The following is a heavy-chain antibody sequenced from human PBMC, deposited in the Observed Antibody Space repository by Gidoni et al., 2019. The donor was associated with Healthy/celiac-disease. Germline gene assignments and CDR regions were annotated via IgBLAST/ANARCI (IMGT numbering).Heavy chain of an antibody. D-gene: IGHD3-22*01. CDR1: GFTFSSYS. CDR3: AGSDSSINWFDP. Sequence: EVPLVESGGGLVQPGGSLRLPCAASGFTFSSYSMNWVRQAPGKGLELVSYISSSSSTIYYADSVKGRFTISRDNAKNSLYLQMNSLRAEDTAVYYCAGSDSSINWFDPWGQGTLVTVSS. CDR2: ISSSSSTI. J-gene: IGHJ5*02. V-gene: IGHV3-48*04.